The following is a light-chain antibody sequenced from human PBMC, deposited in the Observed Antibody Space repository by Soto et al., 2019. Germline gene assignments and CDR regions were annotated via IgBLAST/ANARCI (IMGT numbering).Light chain of an antibody. J-gene: IGKJ3*01. CDR3: QQYHYWPLT. CDR1: ESVGTH. CDR2: GAS. Sequence: EIVMTQSPATLSVSPGDGATLSCRASESVGTHLAWYQQKPGQAPRLLVYGASTRATGIPARFSGGGSGADFTVTINSLKSDDFTIYYCQQYHYWPLTFGPGNRVDI. V-gene: IGKV3D-15*01.